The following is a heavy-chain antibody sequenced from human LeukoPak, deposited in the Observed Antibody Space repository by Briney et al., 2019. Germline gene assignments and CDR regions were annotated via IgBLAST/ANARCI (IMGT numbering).Heavy chain of an antibody. Sequence: GGSLRLSCVASGFKFSDYWMAWVRQAPGKGPEWVATTKEGGNDKFYVDSVKGRFTISRDNAKNSLSLQMNSLRAEDTAVYYCARDWGDYYFDYWGQGTLVTVSS. CDR2: TKEGGNDK. J-gene: IGHJ4*02. V-gene: IGHV3-7*01. CDR1: GFKFSDYW. D-gene: IGHD3-16*01. CDR3: ARDWGDYYFDY.